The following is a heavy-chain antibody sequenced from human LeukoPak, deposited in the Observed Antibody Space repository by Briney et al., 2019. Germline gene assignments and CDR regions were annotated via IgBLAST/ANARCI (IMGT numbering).Heavy chain of an antibody. J-gene: IGHJ4*02. V-gene: IGHV3-30*02. CDR3: AKVLLYYGDYDPFDY. D-gene: IGHD4-17*01. CDR2: IRYDGSNK. Sequence: AGSLRLSCAASGFTFSNYGMHWVRQAPGKGLAWVAFIRYDGSNKYYADSVKGRFTISRDTSKNTLYLQMNSLRAEDTAVYYCAKVLLYYGDYDPFDYWGQGTLVTVSS. CDR1: GFTFSNYG.